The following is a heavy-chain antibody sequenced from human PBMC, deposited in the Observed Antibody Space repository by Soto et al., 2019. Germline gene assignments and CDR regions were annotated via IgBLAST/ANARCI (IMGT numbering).Heavy chain of an antibody. J-gene: IGHJ6*02. V-gene: IGHV4-34*01. Sequence: SETLSLTCAVYGGSFSGYYWSWIRQPPGKGLEWIGEINHSGSTNYNPSLKSRVTISVDTSKNQFSLKLSSVTAADTAVYYCARDGGHTAMVIYYYYGMDVWGQGTTVTVSS. D-gene: IGHD5-18*01. CDR3: ARDGGHTAMVIYYYYGMDV. CDR1: GGSFSGYY. CDR2: INHSGST.